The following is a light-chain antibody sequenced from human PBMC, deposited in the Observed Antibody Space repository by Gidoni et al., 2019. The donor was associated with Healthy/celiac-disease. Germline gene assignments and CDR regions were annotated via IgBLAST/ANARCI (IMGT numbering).Light chain of an antibody. CDR2: LNSDGSH. CDR3: QTWGTGILYWV. V-gene: IGLV4-69*01. CDR1: SGHSSYA. Sequence: QLVLTQSPSASASLGASVKLTCTLSSGHSSYAIAWHQQQPEKGPRYLMKLNSDGSHSKGDGIPDRFSGSSSGAERYLTISSLQSEDEADYYWQTWGTGILYWVFGGGTKLTVL. J-gene: IGLJ3*02.